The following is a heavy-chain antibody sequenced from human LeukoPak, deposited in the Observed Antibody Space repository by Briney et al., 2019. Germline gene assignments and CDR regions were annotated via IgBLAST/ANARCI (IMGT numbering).Heavy chain of an antibody. Sequence: ASVKVSCKASGYTFTSYYMHWVRQAPGQGLEWMGIINPSGGSTSYAQKFQGRVTMTRDTSTSTVYMELSSLRSEDTAVYYCARAPGEQQLVDGQFNDYWGQGTLVTVSS. CDR3: ARAPGEQQLVDGQFNDY. CDR2: INPSGGST. D-gene: IGHD6-13*01. J-gene: IGHJ4*02. V-gene: IGHV1-46*01. CDR1: GYTFTSYY.